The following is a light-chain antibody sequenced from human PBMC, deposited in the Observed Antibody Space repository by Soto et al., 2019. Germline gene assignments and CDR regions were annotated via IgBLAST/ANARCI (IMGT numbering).Light chain of an antibody. V-gene: IGKV3-11*01. CDR2: DAS. CDR3: HQYHDWPPE. CDR1: QSVSRS. J-gene: IGKJ3*01. Sequence: EIVLAQSPVTLSLSPGERATLSCRASQSVSRSLAWYQQKPGQAPRLLVYDASNRATGIPARFSGSGSGTDFSLTISSLEPEDFALYYCHQYHDWPPEFGPGTKVQIK.